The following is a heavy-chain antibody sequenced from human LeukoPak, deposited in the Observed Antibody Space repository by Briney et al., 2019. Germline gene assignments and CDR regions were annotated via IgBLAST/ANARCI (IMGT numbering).Heavy chain of an antibody. D-gene: IGHD1-1*01. CDR3: ARRRKVTGTSNYYFDY. V-gene: IGHV1-69*13. CDR1: GGTFSSYA. Sequence: ASVKVSCKASGGTFSSYAFSWVRQAPGQGLEWMGGIIPIVGTTNYAQMFQGRVTITADESTSTAYMELSSLRSEDTAVYYCARRRKVTGTSNYYFDYWGQGTLVTVSS. CDR2: IIPIVGTT. J-gene: IGHJ4*02.